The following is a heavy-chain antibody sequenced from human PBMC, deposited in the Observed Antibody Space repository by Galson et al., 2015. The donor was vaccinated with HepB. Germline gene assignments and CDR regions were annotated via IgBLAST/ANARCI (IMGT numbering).Heavy chain of an antibody. CDR1: GYSFKDYW. D-gene: IGHD6-19*01. Sequence: QSGAEVKKPGESLKISCKGSGYSFKDYWIGWVRQMPGKGLEWMGIIYPDDFGTRYSPSFQGQVTISADKSISTAYLQWSSLKASDTAIYYCARLSYMSGWYSDFDYWGQGALVTVSS. V-gene: IGHV5-51*01. J-gene: IGHJ4*02. CDR2: IYPDDFGT. CDR3: ARLSYMSGWYSDFDY.